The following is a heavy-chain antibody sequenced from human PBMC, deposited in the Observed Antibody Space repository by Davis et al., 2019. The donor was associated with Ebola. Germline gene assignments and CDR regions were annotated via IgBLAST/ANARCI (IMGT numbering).Heavy chain of an antibody. D-gene: IGHD6-19*01. CDR2: VYYNGRT. Sequence: MPSETLSLTCTVSGDSINDYYWSWIRQPPGKGLEWIGYVYYNGRTNYNPSLKSRVTISIDTSKNQFSLKLSSVTAADTAVYYCARDGGYSSGWYVGWFDPWGQGTLVTVSS. J-gene: IGHJ5*02. CDR1: GDSINDYY. V-gene: IGHV4-59*12. CDR3: ARDGGYSSGWYVGWFDP.